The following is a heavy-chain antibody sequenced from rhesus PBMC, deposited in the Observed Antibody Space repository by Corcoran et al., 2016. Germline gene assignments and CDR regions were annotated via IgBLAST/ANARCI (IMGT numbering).Heavy chain of an antibody. CDR1: GGSISDSYY. Sequence: QVQLQESGPGLVKPSETLSLTCAVSGGSISDSYYWNWIRQPPGKGLEWIGNSYGRSASTYYTPSRKIRVTISKDTSKNKFSLKRSSVTAADTAVYYCARDLTYYYGRWGQGVLVTVSS. CDR3: ARDLTYYYGR. D-gene: IGHD3-28*01. CDR2: SYGRSAST. V-gene: IGHV4S9*01. J-gene: IGHJ4*01.